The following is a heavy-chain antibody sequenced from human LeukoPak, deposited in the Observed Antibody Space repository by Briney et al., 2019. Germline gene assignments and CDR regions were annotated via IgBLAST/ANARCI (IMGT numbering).Heavy chain of an antibody. D-gene: IGHD1-26*01. Sequence: PGGSLRLSCAASGFTFGSYSMNWVRQAPGKGLEWVSSISSSSSYIYYADSVKGRFTISSDNAKNSLYLQMNSLRAEDTAVYYCARGGWGATWLVDYWGQRTLVTVSS. V-gene: IGHV3-21*01. CDR2: ISSSSSYI. CDR1: GFTFGSYS. CDR3: ARGGWGATWLVDY. J-gene: IGHJ4*02.